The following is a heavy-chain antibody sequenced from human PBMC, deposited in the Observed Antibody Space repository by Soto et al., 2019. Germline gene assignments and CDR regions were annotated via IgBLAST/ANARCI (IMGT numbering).Heavy chain of an antibody. Sequence: LRLSCAASGFTVSSNYMSWVRQAPGKGLEWVSVIYSGGSTYYADSVKGRFTISRDNSKNTLYLQMNSLRAEDTAVYYCARVVTGGVRYCSSTSCYTALGAFDIWGQGTMVTVS. D-gene: IGHD2-2*02. V-gene: IGHV3-53*01. CDR1: GFTVSSNY. CDR3: ARVVTGGVRYCSSTSCYTALGAFDI. J-gene: IGHJ3*02. CDR2: IYSGGST.